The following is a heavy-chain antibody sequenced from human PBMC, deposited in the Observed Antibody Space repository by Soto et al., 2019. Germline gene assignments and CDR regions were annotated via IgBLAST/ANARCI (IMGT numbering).Heavy chain of an antibody. V-gene: IGHV4-30-2*01. D-gene: IGHD4-17*01. CDR1: GGSINSGGYS. CDR3: ATMGTPVTGLYYFDY. J-gene: IGHJ4*02. Sequence: SETLSLTCTVSGGSINSGGYSWTWIRQPPGEGLEWIGFIYHTGTTYYNPSLKSRVTISVDRSKNQFSLKLNSVTAADTAVYYCATMGTPVTGLYYFDYWGQGTLVTVSS. CDR2: IYHTGTT.